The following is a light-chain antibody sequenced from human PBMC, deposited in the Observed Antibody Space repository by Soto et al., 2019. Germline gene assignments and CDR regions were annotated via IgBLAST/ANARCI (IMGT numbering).Light chain of an antibody. CDR3: QQLNSYPIT. CDR2: DTF. J-gene: IGKJ5*01. Sequence: DIQMTQSPSSLSASVGDRVSITCRASQSISSWLAWYQQKPGKAPKLLMFDTFSLESGVPSRFSGSRSGTEFTLTISSLQPEDFATYYCQQLNSYPITFGQGTRLEIK. V-gene: IGKV1-5*01. CDR1: QSISSW.